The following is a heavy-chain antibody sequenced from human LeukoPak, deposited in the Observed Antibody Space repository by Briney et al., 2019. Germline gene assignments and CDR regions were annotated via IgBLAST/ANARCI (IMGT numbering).Heavy chain of an antibody. CDR1: SGSIGSSSNY. V-gene: IGHV4-39*01. Sequence: EASETLSLTCTVSSGSIGSSSNYWGWIRQAPGKGLEWIGNVYYSGSTFYNPSLKSRVTISVDTSKNQFSLKLSSVTAADTAVYYCARLAGFYSKTTDYWGQGTLVTVSS. D-gene: IGHD1-14*01. J-gene: IGHJ4*02. CDR3: ARLAGFYSKTTDY. CDR2: VYYSGST.